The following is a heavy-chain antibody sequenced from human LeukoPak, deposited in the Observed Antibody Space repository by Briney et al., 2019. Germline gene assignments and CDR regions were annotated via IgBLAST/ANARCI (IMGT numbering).Heavy chain of an antibody. CDR1: GYTFTGYY. J-gene: IGHJ4*02. D-gene: IGHD6-13*01. CDR2: IRGYNGNT. CDR3: ARVAAIGIDY. Sequence: ASVTVSCTASGYTFTGYYMHWVRQAPGQGLEWMGRIRGYNGNTNYAQKLQGRVTMTTDTSTSTAYMELGSLRSDDTAVYYCARVAAIGIDYWGQGTLVTVSS. V-gene: IGHV1-18*04.